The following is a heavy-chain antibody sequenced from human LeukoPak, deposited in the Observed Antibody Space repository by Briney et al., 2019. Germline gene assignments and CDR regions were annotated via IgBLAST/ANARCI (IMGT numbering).Heavy chain of an antibody. J-gene: IGHJ6*02. CDR1: GFTFSRYW. Sequence: GGSLRLSCAASGFTFSRYWMTWVRQAPGKGLEWVAVIWYDGSNKYYADSVKGRFTISRDNSKNTLYLQMNSLRAEDTAVYYCARETLDCSSTSCFNYYYGMDVRGQGTTVTVSS. CDR2: IWYDGSNK. CDR3: ARETLDCSSTSCFNYYYGMDV. V-gene: IGHV3-33*07. D-gene: IGHD2-2*01.